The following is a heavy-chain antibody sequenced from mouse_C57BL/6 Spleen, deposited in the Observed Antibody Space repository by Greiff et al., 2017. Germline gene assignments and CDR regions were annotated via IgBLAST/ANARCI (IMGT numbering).Heavy chain of an antibody. CDR2: INPNNGGT. D-gene: IGHD1-1*01. CDR3: SRFIYYYGSSPSYAMDY. V-gene: IGHV1-26*01. J-gene: IGHJ4*01. CDR1: GYTFTDYY. Sequence: VQLQQSGPELVKPGASVKISCKASGYTFTDYYMNWVKQSHGKSLEWIGDINPNNGGTSYNQKFKGKATLTVDKSSSTAYMELRSLTSEDSAVYYCSRFIYYYGSSPSYAMDYWGQGTSVTVSS.